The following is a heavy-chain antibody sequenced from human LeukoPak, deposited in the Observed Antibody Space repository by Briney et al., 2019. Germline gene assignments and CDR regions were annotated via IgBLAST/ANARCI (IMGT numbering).Heavy chain of an antibody. J-gene: IGHJ6*02. CDR2: IYYSGST. CDR3: ARGDSSGYPFYSYDGMDV. V-gene: IGHV4-59*01. Sequence: NPSETLSLTCTVSGGSISSYYWSCIRQPPGKGLEGIGYIYYSGSTNYNPSLKSRVTISVDTSKNQFSLTLSSVSAADTAVYYCARGDSSGYPFYSYDGMDVWRQGTTVTVSS. D-gene: IGHD3-22*01. CDR1: GGSISSYY.